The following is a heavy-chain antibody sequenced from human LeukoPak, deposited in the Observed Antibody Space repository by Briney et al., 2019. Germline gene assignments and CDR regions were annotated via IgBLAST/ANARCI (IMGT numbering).Heavy chain of an antibody. Sequence: SETLSLTCSVSAYSISDGFLWGWNRQPPGKGLEWIASIYHSGTTYYNPSLRSRVTASVDTSKNQFSLRLSSATAADTAVYYCTRLSHVAGATKVSWFDPWGQGTLVTVSS. V-gene: IGHV4-38-2*02. J-gene: IGHJ5*02. CDR2: IYHSGTT. CDR1: AYSISDGFL. D-gene: IGHD1-26*01. CDR3: TRLSHVAGATKVSWFDP.